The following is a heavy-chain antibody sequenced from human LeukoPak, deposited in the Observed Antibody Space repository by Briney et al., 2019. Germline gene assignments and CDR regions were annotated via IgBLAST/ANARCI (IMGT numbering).Heavy chain of an antibody. J-gene: IGHJ4*02. CDR2: INPNSGGT. CDR1: GYTFTGYY. V-gene: IGHV1-2*02. Sequence: ASVTVSFTASGYTFTGYYMHWVRQAPGQGLEWMGWINPNSGGTNYAQKFQGRVTMTRDTSISTAYMELSRLRSDDTAVYYCARDRIVGSLDYWGQGTLVTVSS. D-gene: IGHD1-26*01. CDR3: ARDRIVGSLDY.